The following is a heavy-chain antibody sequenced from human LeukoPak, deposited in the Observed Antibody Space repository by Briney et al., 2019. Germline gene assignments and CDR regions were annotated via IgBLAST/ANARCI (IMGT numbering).Heavy chain of an antibody. V-gene: IGHV3-30-3*01. CDR1: GFTFSSYA. CDR2: ISYDGSNK. CDR3: ARSETPMADPFDY. D-gene: IGHD3-10*01. J-gene: IGHJ4*02. Sequence: GRSLRLSCAASGFTFSSYAMHWVRQAPGKGLEWVAVISYDGSNKYYADSVKGRFTISRDNSKNTLYLLMNSLRAEDTAVYYCARSETPMADPFDYWGQGTLVTVSS.